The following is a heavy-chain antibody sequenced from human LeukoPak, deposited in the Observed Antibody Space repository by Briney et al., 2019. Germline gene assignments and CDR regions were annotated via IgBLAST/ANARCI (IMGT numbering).Heavy chain of an antibody. CDR2: IQYDGSNK. J-gene: IGHJ4*02. CDR1: GFTLSNYA. V-gene: IGHV3-30*04. CDR3: AKDVYYYDSSAYSSLDY. Sequence: GGSLRLSCAASGFTLSNYAMHWVRQAPGKGLEWVAFIQYDGSNKYYADSVKGRFTISRDNSRNTLYLQMNSLRAEDTAVYYCAKDVYYYDSSAYSSLDYWGQGTLVTVSS. D-gene: IGHD3-22*01.